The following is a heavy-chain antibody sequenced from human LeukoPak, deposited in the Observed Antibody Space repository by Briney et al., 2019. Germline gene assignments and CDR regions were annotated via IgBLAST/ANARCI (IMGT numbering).Heavy chain of an antibody. J-gene: IGHJ2*01. CDR2: IWYDGSNK. Sequence: PGRSLRLSCAVSGFTFTSSGFHWVRQAPGKGLEWVALIWYDGSNKYYADSVKGRFTISRDNSKNTVYLQMNSLRAEDTAVYYCARAVFAGDLLTGYWYFDLWGRGTLVTVSS. V-gene: IGHV3-33*01. D-gene: IGHD1-20*01. CDR3: ARAVFAGDLLTGYWYFDL. CDR1: GFTFTSSG.